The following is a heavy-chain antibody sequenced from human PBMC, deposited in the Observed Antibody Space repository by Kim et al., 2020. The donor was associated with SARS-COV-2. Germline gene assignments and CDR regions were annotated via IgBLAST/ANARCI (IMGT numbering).Heavy chain of an antibody. J-gene: IGHJ4*02. CDR3: AKLPHYYDSSGQNY. V-gene: IGHV3-9*01. D-gene: IGHD3-22*01. Sequence: ADSVKGRSTISRDTAKSSLYLQMNSLGAEDTALYYCAKLPHYYDSSGQNYWGQGTLVTVSS.